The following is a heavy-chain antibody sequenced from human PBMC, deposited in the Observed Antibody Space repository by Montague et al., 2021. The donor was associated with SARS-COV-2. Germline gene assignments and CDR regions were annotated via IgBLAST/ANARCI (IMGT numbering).Heavy chain of an antibody. J-gene: IGHJ4*02. V-gene: IGHV4-61*10. CDR3: ARLYLGFNGKMYFFDA. CDR1: GVVDLRRSS. D-gene: IGHD2-8*01. CDR2: LLEKNT. Sequence: SETLSLTCNVSGVVDLRRSSEEHTSELQSRPELVCRLLLEKNTNSNASLKSRLTMSPDTSKNQFSLQLSSVTAADTAVYYCARLYLGFNGKMYFFDAWGQGIFVNVSS.